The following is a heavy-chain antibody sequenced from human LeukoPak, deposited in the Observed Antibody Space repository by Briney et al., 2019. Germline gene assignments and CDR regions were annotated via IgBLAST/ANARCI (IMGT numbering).Heavy chain of an antibody. V-gene: IGHV3-21*01. CDR2: ISSSSSYI. CDR1: GFTFSSYS. CDR3: AGEGGYSGYDR. J-gene: IGHJ5*02. D-gene: IGHD5-12*01. Sequence: GGSLRLSCAASGFTFSSYSMNWVRQAPGKGLEWVSSISSSSSYIYYADSVKGRFTISRDNAKNSLYPQMNSLRAEDTAVYYCAGEGGYSGYDRWGQGTLVTVSS.